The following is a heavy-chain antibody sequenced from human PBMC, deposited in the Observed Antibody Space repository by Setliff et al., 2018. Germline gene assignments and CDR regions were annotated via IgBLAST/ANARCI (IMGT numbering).Heavy chain of an antibody. V-gene: IGHV4-34*01. D-gene: IGHD3-22*01. CDR3: ARGPRFDYESPTYRRRFDP. Sequence: SETLSLTCAVYGGSFSGYYWNWIRQAPGKGLEWIGEINHRGTTSYTPSLKGRVTISVDTSKNLSSLKLSSVTAADTAVYSCARGPRFDYESPTYRRRFDPWGQGTAVTSPQ. J-gene: IGHJ5*02. CDR2: INHRGTT. CDR1: GGSFSGYY.